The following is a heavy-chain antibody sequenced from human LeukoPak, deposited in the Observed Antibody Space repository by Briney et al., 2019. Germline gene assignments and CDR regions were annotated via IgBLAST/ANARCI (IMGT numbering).Heavy chain of an antibody. V-gene: IGHV1-69*13. Sequence: ASVKVSCKASGGTFSSYAISWVRQAPGQGLEWMGGIIPIFGTANYAQKFQGGVTITADESTSTAYMELSSLRSEDTAVYYCARGSCGGDCYGWFDPWGQGTLVTVSS. CDR1: GGTFSSYA. CDR3: ARGSCGGDCYGWFDP. CDR2: IIPIFGTA. D-gene: IGHD2-21*02. J-gene: IGHJ5*02.